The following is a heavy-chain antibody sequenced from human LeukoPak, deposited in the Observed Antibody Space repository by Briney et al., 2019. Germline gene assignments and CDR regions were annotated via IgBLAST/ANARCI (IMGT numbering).Heavy chain of an antibody. Sequence: GASVKVSCKASGYTFTSYGISGVRQAPGQGLEWMGWISAYNGNTNYAQKLQGRVTMTTDTSTSTAYMELRSLRSDDTAVYYCARAPGLEPVTRVDYWGQGNLVTVSS. CDR3: ARAPGLEPVTRVDY. D-gene: IGHD1-1*01. V-gene: IGHV1-18*01. CDR1: GYTFTSYG. J-gene: IGHJ4*02. CDR2: ISAYNGNT.